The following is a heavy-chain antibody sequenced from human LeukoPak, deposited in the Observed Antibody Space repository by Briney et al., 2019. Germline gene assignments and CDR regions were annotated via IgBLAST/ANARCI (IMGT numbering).Heavy chain of an antibody. CDR2: IIPILGIA. CDR3: ARDSSGSNFDY. D-gene: IGHD3-22*01. Sequence: EASVKVSCKASGGTFSSYAISWVRQAPGQGLEWMGRIIPILGIANYAQKFQGRVTITADKSTSTAYMELSSLRSEDTAVYYCARDSSGSNFDYWGQGTLVTVSS. CDR1: GGTFSSYA. J-gene: IGHJ4*02. V-gene: IGHV1-69*04.